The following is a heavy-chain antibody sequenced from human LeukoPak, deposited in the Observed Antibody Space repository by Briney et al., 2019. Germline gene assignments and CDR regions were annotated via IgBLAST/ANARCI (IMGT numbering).Heavy chain of an antibody. CDR3: ARGSNLVF. D-gene: IGHD6-6*01. CDR2: IYTSGST. V-gene: IGHV4-61*02. J-gene: IGHJ4*02. CDR1: GGSISSGSYY. Sequence: SQTLSLTCTVSGGSISSGSYYWSWIRQPAGKGLEWIGRIYTSGSTNYNPSLKSRVTISVDTSKNQYSLNLNSVTAADTAVYYCARGSNLVFWGQGTLVTVSS.